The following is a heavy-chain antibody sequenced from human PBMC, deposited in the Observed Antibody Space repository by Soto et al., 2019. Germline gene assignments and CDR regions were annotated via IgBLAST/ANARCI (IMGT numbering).Heavy chain of an antibody. CDR2: IYWDDEE. V-gene: IGHV2-5*02. CDR1: GFSLNDNGVG. D-gene: IGHD1-26*01. Sequence: QITLKESGPPLVKRTQTLTLTCTFSGFSLNDNGVGVGWIRQPPGKALEWLALIYWDDEELYSPSLKTRLTITKDTSRNQVLLTMTNMDPVDTATYYCAHRLTWDAFDIWGQGTMVTVSS. CDR3: AHRLTWDAFDI. J-gene: IGHJ3*02.